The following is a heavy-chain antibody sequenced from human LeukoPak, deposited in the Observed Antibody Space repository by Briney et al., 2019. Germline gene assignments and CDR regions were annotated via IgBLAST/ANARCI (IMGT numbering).Heavy chain of an antibody. CDR2: IYYSGST. V-gene: IGHV4-59*01. J-gene: IGHJ5*02. Sequence: SETLSLTCTVSGGSISSYYWSWIRQPPGKGLEWIGYIYYSGSTNYNPSLKSRVTISVDTSKNQFSLKLSSVTAADTAVYYCARHAYYDFWSGFRALRSSDPWGQGTLVTVSS. CDR3: ARHAYYDFWSGFRALRSSDP. CDR1: GGSISSYY. D-gene: IGHD3-3*01.